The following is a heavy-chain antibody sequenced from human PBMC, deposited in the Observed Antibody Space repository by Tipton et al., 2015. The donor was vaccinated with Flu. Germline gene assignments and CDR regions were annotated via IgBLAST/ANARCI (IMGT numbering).Heavy chain of an antibody. V-gene: IGHV3-21*01. CDR1: GFTFSSYS. CDR3: ARDQCSGGSCCVGHYYYYMDV. CDR2: ISSSSSYI. J-gene: IGHJ6*03. D-gene: IGHD2-15*01. Sequence: GSLRLSCAASGFTFSSYSMNWVRQAPGKGLEWVSSISSSSSYIYYADSVKGRFTISRDNAKNSLYLQMNSLRAEDTAVYYCARDQCSGGSCCVGHYYYYMDVWGKGPTVTVSS.